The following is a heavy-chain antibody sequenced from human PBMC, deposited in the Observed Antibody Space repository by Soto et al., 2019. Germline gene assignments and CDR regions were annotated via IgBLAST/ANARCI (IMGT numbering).Heavy chain of an antibody. V-gene: IGHV3-30*03. CDR2: ISRDGGTK. Sequence: QVQLVESGGGVVQPGRSLRLSCAVSGFTVSTYGMHWVRQAPGRGLEWVAVISRDGGTKYYADSGKGRFPISRDNSRNPLFLEMNSLGGDDLAVYYCTGDVASAYWGQGTLVTVSS. CDR1: GFTVSTYG. J-gene: IGHJ4*02. CDR3: TGDVASAY. D-gene: IGHD2-21*02.